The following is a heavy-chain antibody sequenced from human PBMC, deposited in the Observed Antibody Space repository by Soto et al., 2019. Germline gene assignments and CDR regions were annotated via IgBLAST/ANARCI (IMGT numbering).Heavy chain of an antibody. CDR2: INHGGST. V-gene: IGHV4-34*01. CDR1: GGSFTGYY. J-gene: IGHJ4*02. CDR3: TGVHMMYYGAGTYGYFDS. D-gene: IGHD3-10*01. Sequence: SETLSLTCAVHGGSFTGYYWSWIRQPPGKALEWVGEINHGGSTNYNPSLKSRVTISLDTSKNQFSLNLTSVTAADTAFYYCTGVHMMYYGAGTYGYFDSWGQGTLVTVYS.